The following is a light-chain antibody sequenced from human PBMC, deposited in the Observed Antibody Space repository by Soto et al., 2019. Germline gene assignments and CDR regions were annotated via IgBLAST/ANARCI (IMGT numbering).Light chain of an antibody. Sequence: SALTQPASVSGSPGQPITISCTLTSIDFYGFNYVSWYQQLPGKVPKLLIYEVTSRPSGVSNRFSGSKSGDTASLTISGLLAEDEAYYYCSSYTSGSTPYVFGTGTKVTVL. CDR3: SSYTSGSTPYV. CDR1: SIDFYGFNY. J-gene: IGLJ1*01. V-gene: IGLV2-14*01. CDR2: EVT.